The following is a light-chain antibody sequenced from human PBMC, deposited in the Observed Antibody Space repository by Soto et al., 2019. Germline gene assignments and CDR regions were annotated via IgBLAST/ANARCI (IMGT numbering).Light chain of an antibody. CDR1: DSDVGVYNL. V-gene: IGLV2-23*02. J-gene: IGLJ1*01. CDR3: CASAGTVAYV. CDR2: EVN. Sequence: QFALTQPASVSGYPGQSITISCAGTDSDVGVYNLVSWYQQHPGKAPKLIICEVNTRPSGISNRFSGSKSGDTASLTISVLQAEYEAHYFCCASAGTVAYVFGTGTKPTVL.